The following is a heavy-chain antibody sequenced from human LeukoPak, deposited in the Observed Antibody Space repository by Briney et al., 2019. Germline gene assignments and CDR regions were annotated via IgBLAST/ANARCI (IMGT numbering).Heavy chain of an antibody. J-gene: IGHJ4*02. CDR2: ISGDGGST. V-gene: IGHV3-43*02. Sequence: GGSLRLSCAASGFTLDDYAMHWVRQAPGKGLEWVSLISGDGGSTYYADSVKGRFTISRDNSKNSLYLQMNSLRTEDTALYYCAKYQSAYGRDGGWGDYYFDYWGQGTLVTVSS. CDR3: AKYQSAYGRDGGWGDYYFDY. CDR1: GFTLDDYA. D-gene: IGHD6-19*01.